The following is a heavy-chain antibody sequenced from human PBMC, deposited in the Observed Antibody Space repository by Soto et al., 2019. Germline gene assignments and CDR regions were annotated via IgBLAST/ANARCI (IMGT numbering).Heavy chain of an antibody. CDR2: IYYSGST. D-gene: IGHD6-19*01. J-gene: IGHJ6*03. Sequence: SETLSLTCTVSGGSISSYYWSWIRQPPGKGLERIGYIYYSGSTNYNPSLKSRVTISVDTSKNQFSLKLSSVTAADTAVYYCARLGIAVAGDHYYYYMDVWGKGTTVTVSS. CDR3: ARLGIAVAGDHYYYYMDV. CDR1: GGSISSYY. V-gene: IGHV4-59*01.